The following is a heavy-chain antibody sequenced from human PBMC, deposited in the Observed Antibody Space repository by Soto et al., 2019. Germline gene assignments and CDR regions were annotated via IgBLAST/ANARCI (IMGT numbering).Heavy chain of an antibody. V-gene: IGHV2-5*02. J-gene: IGHJ4*02. CDR1: GFSLTTSGVG. D-gene: IGHD3-3*01. CDR3: AHRVLRTVFGLVTTTAIYFDF. CDR2: IYWDDDK. Sequence: QITLNESGPTVVRPTETLTPTYRFSGFSLTTSGVGVGWIRQSPGKAPEWLALIYWDDDKRYSASLKSRLTLTKDTSKKQVVLTVSDLDPTDTATYYCAHRVLRTVFGLVTTTAIYFDFWGQGTPVAVSS.